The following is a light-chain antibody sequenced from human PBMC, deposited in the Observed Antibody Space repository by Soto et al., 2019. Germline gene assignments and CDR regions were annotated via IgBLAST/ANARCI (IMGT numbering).Light chain of an antibody. CDR1: SSDVGGYNY. CDR3: SSYAGSNILL. Sequence: QSALTQPPSASGSPGQSVTISCTGTSSDVGGYNYVSWYQQHPDKAPKLMIYEVSKRPSGVPDRFSGSKSGSTASLTVSGLQADDEADYYCSSYAGSNILLFGGGTKLTVL. CDR2: EVS. V-gene: IGLV2-8*01. J-gene: IGLJ2*01.